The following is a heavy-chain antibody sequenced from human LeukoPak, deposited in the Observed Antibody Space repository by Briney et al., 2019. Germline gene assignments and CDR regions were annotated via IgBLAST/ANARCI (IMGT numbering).Heavy chain of an antibody. CDR3: AKDRRGGWLQPFDY. Sequence: GGSLRLSCAVSGFTFSSYAMSWVRQAPGKGLEWVSAISGSGGSTYYADSVKGRFTISRDNSKNTLYLQMNSLRAEDTAVYYCAKDRRGGWLQPFDYWGQGTLVTVSS. D-gene: IGHD5-24*01. V-gene: IGHV3-23*01. CDR2: ISGSGGST. CDR1: GFTFSSYA. J-gene: IGHJ4*02.